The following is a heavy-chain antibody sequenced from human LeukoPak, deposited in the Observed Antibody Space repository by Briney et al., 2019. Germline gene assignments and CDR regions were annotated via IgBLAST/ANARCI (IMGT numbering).Heavy chain of an antibody. CDR1: GYTFTSYG. CDR3: AREGYYYDSSGYYSQDY. J-gene: IGHJ4*02. CDR2: ISAYNGNT. V-gene: IGHV1-18*01. Sequence: ASVKVSCKASGYTFTSYGISWVRQAPGHGLEWMGWISAYNGNTNYAQKLQGRVTMTTDTSTSTAYMELRSLRSDDTAVYYCAREGYYYDSSGYYSQDYWGQGTLVTVSS. D-gene: IGHD3-22*01.